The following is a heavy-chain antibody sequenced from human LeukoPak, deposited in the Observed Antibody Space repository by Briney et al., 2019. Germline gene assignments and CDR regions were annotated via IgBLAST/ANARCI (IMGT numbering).Heavy chain of an antibody. J-gene: IGHJ6*02. CDR1: GYTFTDYY. D-gene: IGHD6-13*01. CDR2: INPNSGAT. CDR3: ARGGAVAGNYYYYGMDV. V-gene: IGHV1-2*02. Sequence: ASVKVSCTASGYTFTDYYITWVRQAPGHGLEWMGWINPNSGATNYAQKFQGRVTMTRDTSISTAYMELSRLRSDDTAVYYCARGGAVAGNYYYYGMDVWGQGTTVTVSS.